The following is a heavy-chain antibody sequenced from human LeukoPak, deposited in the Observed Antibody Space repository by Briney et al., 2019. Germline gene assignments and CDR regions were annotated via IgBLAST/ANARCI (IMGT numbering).Heavy chain of an antibody. V-gene: IGHV4-34*01. CDR3: ARANLVTTVRAFDI. J-gene: IGHJ3*02. D-gene: IGHD2-21*02. Sequence: SETLSLTCAVYGGSFSGYYWSWIRQPPGKGLEWIGEINHSGSTDYNPSLKSRVTISVDTSKNQFSLKLSSVTAADTAVYYCARANLVTTVRAFDIWGQGTMVTVSS. CDR2: INHSGST. CDR1: GGSFSGYY.